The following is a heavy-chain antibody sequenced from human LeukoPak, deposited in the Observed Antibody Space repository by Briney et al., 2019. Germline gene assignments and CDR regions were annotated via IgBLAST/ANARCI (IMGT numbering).Heavy chain of an antibody. J-gene: IGHJ6*02. CDR3: ARDHPRILYYDYSYYGMDV. CDR1: GYTFTSYG. V-gene: IGHV1-18*01. CDR2: ISAYNGNT. D-gene: IGHD3-10*01. Sequence: ASVKVSCKASGYTFTSYGISWVRQAPGQGLEWMGWISAYNGNTNYAQKLQGRVTMTTDTSTSTAYMELRSLRSDDTAVDYCARDHPRILYYDYSYYGMDVWGQGTTVTVSS.